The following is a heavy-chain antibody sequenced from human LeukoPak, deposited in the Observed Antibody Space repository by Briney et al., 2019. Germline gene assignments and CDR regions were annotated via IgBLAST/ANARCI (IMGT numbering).Heavy chain of an antibody. J-gene: IGHJ4*02. CDR3: ARGLFIWAGTARTYYFDY. CDR2: INHSGST. Sequence: SETLSLTCAVYGGSFSGYYWSWIRQPPGKGLEWVGEINHSGSTNYNPSLKSRGTISVDTSKNQFSLKLSSVTAADTAVYYCARGLFIWAGTARTYYFDYWGQGTLVTVSS. D-gene: IGHD5-18*01. V-gene: IGHV4-34*01. CDR1: GGSFSGYY.